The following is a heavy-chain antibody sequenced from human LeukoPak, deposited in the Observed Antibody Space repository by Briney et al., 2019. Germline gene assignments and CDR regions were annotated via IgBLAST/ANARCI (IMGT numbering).Heavy chain of an antibody. CDR2: INPNSGGT. J-gene: IGHJ4*02. Sequence: GASVKISCKASGYTFTNYYMHWVRQAPGQGLEWMGWINPNSGGTNYAQKFQGRVTMTRDTSISTAYMELSRLRSDDTAVYYCATAPRGTMIVPLDYWGQGTLVTVSS. CDR1: GYTFTNYY. CDR3: ATAPRGTMIVPLDY. D-gene: IGHD3-22*01. V-gene: IGHV1-2*02.